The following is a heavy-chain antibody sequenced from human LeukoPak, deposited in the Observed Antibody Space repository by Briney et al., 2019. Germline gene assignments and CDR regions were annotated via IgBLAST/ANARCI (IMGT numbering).Heavy chain of an antibody. CDR2: VSYSGST. CDR1: GGSISSYF. D-gene: IGHD6-13*01. J-gene: IGHJ4*02. Sequence: SETLSLTCTVSGGSISSYFWTWIRQPPGKGLEWIGYVSYSGSTSYSPSLKSRVTISVDTSKNQFSLKLSSVTAADTAVYYCARHLGSSSWYLFDYWGQGKLVTVSS. V-gene: IGHV4-59*08. CDR3: ARHLGSSSWYLFDY.